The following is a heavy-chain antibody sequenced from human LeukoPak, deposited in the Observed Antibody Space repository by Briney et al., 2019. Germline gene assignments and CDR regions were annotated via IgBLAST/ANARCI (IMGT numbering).Heavy chain of an antibody. CDR3: AKDKFEMTTYYYGMDV. D-gene: IGHD4-11*01. V-gene: IGHV3-30*18. Sequence: PGGSLRLSCAASGLTFSSYGMHWVRQAPGKGLEWVAVISYDGSNKYYADSVKGRFTISRDNSKNTLYLQMNSLRAEDTAVYYCAKDKFEMTTYYYGMDVWGQGTTVTVSS. CDR2: ISYDGSNK. CDR1: GLTFSSYG. J-gene: IGHJ6*02.